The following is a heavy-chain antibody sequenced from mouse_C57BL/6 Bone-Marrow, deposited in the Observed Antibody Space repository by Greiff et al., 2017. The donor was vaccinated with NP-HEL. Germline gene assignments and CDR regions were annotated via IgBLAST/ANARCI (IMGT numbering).Heavy chain of an antibody. Sequence: VQLHQSGPVLVKPGASVKMSCKASGYTFTDYYMNWVKQSHGKSLEWIGVINPYNGGTSYNQKFKGKATLTVDKSSSTAYMELNSLTSEDSAVYYCARYGSSSWYFDVWGTGTTVTVSS. CDR2: INPYNGGT. CDR3: ARYGSSSWYFDV. V-gene: IGHV1-19*01. J-gene: IGHJ1*03. CDR1: GYTFTDYY. D-gene: IGHD1-1*01.